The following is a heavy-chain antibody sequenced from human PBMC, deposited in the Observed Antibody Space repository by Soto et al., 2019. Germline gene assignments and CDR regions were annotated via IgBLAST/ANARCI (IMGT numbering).Heavy chain of an antibody. V-gene: IGHV3-30-3*01. Sequence: PGGSLRLSCAASGFTFSSSAMHWVRQAPGKGLEWVAVISYDGSNKYYADSVKGRFTISRDNSKNTLYLQMNSLRAEDTAVYYCARDRYYDSSGYRQGYFDYWGQGTLVTVSS. CDR1: GFTFSSSA. J-gene: IGHJ4*02. CDR2: ISYDGSNK. CDR3: ARDRYYDSSGYRQGYFDY. D-gene: IGHD3-22*01.